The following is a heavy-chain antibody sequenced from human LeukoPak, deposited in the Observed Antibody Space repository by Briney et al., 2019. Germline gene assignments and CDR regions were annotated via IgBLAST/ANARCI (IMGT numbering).Heavy chain of an antibody. CDR1: GFTFSSYS. Sequence: PGGSLRLSCAASGFTFSSYSMNWVRQAPGKGLEWVSYISSSSSTIYYADSVKGRFTISRDNAKNSLYLQMNSLRAEDTAVYYCVRDVRIAVACTKEERNFDYWGQGTLVTVSS. D-gene: IGHD6-19*01. V-gene: IGHV3-48*01. CDR2: ISSSSSTI. CDR3: VRDVRIAVACTKEERNFDY. J-gene: IGHJ4*02.